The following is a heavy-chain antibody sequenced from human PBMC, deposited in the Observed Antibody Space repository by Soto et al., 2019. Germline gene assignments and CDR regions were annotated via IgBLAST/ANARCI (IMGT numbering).Heavy chain of an antibody. D-gene: IGHD6-13*01. CDR2: INAGNGNT. CDR3: ARGIAPYYFDY. J-gene: IGHJ4*02. CDR1: GYTFTSYA. Sequence: QVQLVQSGAEEKKPGASVKVSCKASGYTFTSYAMHWVRQAPGQRLEWMGWINAGNGNTKYSQKFQGRVTITRDTSESTAYMELSSLRSEDTAVYYCARGIAPYYFDYWCQGTQVTVSS. V-gene: IGHV1-3*05.